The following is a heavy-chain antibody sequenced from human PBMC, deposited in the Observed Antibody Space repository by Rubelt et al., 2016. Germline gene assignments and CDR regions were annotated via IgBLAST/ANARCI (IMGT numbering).Heavy chain of an antibody. Sequence: QVQLVQSGAEVKKPGASVKVSCKASGYTFTSYGISWVRQAPGQGLEWMGWISAYNGNTNYAQKLQGRVTRNTDTSTSTAYMELRSLRSDDTAVYYCARDLPPFRRYNWDFPLDYWGQGTLVTVSS. CDR1: GYTFTSYG. D-gene: IGHD1-7*01. J-gene: IGHJ4*02. CDR3: ARDLPPFRRYNWDFPLDY. V-gene: IGHV1-18*01. CDR2: ISAYNGNT.